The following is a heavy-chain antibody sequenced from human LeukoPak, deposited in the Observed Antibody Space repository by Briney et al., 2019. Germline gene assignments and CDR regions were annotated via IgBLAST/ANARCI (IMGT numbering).Heavy chain of an antibody. CDR3: ARDLRRGYSYGRLGY. V-gene: IGHV1-18*01. D-gene: IGHD5-18*01. Sequence: ASVKVSCKASGYTFTSYGISWVRQAPGQGLEWMGWISAYNGNTNYAQKLQGRVTMTTDTSTSTAYMELRSLRSADTAVYYCARDLRRGYSYGRLGYWGQGTRVTVSS. J-gene: IGHJ4*02. CDR1: GYTFTSYG. CDR2: ISAYNGNT.